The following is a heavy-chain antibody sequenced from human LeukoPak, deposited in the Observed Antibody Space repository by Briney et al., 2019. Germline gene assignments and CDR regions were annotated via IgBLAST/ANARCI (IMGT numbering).Heavy chain of an antibody. D-gene: IGHD6-13*01. Sequence: GGSLRLSCAASGVSVSSNFMIWVRQAPGKGLEWVSLIYSGGETSYADPVKGRFSISRDNSKNTLYLQMDSLRVEDTAVYYCTRDPPAVAINTYAWGQGTLVTVSS. CDR2: IYSGGET. J-gene: IGHJ5*02. V-gene: IGHV3-66*01. CDR1: GVSVSSNF. CDR3: TRDPPAVAINTYA.